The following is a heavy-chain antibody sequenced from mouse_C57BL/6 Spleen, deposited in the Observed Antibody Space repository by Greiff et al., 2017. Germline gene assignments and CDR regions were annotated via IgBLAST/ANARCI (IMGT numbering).Heavy chain of an antibody. J-gene: IGHJ1*03. CDR3: ASPYYGSSFCYFDV. CDR1: GFNIKDYY. D-gene: IGHD1-1*01. V-gene: IGHV14-2*01. Sequence: VQLKESGAELVKPGASVKLSCTASGFNIKDYYMHWVKQRTEQGLEWIGRIVPEDGETKYAPKFPGKATITSDTASNTAYLQLSSLTFEDTAVYYGASPYYGSSFCYFDVWGTGTTVTVSS. CDR2: IVPEDGET.